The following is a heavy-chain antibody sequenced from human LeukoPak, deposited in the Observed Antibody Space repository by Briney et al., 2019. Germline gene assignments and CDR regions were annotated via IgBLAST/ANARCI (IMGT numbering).Heavy chain of an antibody. V-gene: IGHV4-34*01. CDR3: ARARPYAD. Sequence: SETLSLTCVFYGGSFSGYYWSWVRQSPGKGLEWIGEINYSGSTNYNPSLKSRVTISADTSKNQFSLKLSSVTAADTAVYYRARARPYADWGPGTLVTVSS. J-gene: IGHJ4*02. CDR1: GGSFSGYY. CDR2: INYSGST. D-gene: IGHD3-16*01.